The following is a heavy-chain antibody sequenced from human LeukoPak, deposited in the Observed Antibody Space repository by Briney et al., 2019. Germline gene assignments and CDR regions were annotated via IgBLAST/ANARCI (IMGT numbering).Heavy chain of an antibody. CDR2: INTNTGNT. Sequence: ASVKVSCKASGYTFTSYVVNWVRQAPGQGLEWMGWINTNTGNTTYAQGFTGRFVFSLDTSVSTAYLQISSLKAEDTAVYYCARSLVARPSDYWGQGTLVSVSS. CDR1: GYTFTSYV. J-gene: IGHJ4*02. CDR3: ARSLVARPSDY. V-gene: IGHV7-4-1*02. D-gene: IGHD6-6*01.